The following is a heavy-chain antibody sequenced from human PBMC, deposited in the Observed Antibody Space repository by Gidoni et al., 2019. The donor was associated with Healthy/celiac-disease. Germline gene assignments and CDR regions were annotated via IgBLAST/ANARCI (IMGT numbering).Heavy chain of an antibody. CDR3: ATTIYGSGSYYRY. J-gene: IGHJ4*02. CDR1: GFTFSDYY. D-gene: IGHD3-10*01. Sequence: QVQLVESGGGLVKPGGSLRLSCAASGFTFSDYYMSWIRQAPGKGLEWVSYISSSSSYTNYADSEKGRFTISRDNAKNALYLQMNSLRAEDTAVYYCATTIYGSGSYYRYWGQGTLVTVSS. CDR2: ISSSSSYT. V-gene: IGHV3-11*05.